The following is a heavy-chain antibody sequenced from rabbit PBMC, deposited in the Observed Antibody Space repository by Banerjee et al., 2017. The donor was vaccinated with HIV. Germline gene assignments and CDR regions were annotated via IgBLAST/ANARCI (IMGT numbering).Heavy chain of an antibody. CDR2: IYTSSGST. CDR1: GFSFSGNYD. Sequence: QEQLEESGGGLGQPEGSLTLTCTASGFSFSGNYDMCWVRQAPGKGLEWIACIYTSSGSTDYASWVNGRFTISLDNAQNTVPLQMTNLTAADTATYFCARNDFSSAWGADLWGPGTLVTVS. CDR3: ARNDFSSAWGADL. J-gene: IGHJ4*01. V-gene: IGHV1S43*01. D-gene: IGHD4-1*01.